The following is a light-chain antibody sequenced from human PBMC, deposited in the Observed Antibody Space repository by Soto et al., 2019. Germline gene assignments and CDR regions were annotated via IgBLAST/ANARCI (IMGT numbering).Light chain of an antibody. Sequence: DIVMTQSPLSLPVTPGEPASISCRSSQSLLHSNGYNSLDWYLQKPGQSPQLLIYLGSNRASGVPDRFRCSGSGTYFTLKISRVEAEDVGVYYCMQDLQTPPVSVAFGQGTKVDIK. CDR2: LGS. J-gene: IGKJ1*01. CDR3: MQDLQTPPVSVA. CDR1: QSLLHSNGYNS. V-gene: IGKV2-28*01.